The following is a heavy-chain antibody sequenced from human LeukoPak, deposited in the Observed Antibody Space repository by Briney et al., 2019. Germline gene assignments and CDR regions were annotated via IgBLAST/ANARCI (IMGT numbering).Heavy chain of an antibody. CDR3: ARGYSYGYYYVDV. Sequence: PSETLSLTCTVSGGSISSHYWSWIRQPPGKGLEWIGYIYYSGGTNYNPSLKSRVTISVDTSKNQFSLKLSSVTAADTAVYFCARGYSYGYYYVDVWGKGTTVTVSS. CDR2: IYYSGGT. J-gene: IGHJ6*04. D-gene: IGHD5-18*01. CDR1: GGSISSHY. V-gene: IGHV4-59*11.